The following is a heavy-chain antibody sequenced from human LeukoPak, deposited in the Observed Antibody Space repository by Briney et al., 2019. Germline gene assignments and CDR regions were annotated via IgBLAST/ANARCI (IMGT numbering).Heavy chain of an antibody. D-gene: IGHD2-2*01. CDR1: GFTFSSYA. CDR2: ISYDGSNK. CDR3: AKGRSLVPAAPYDY. J-gene: IGHJ4*02. Sequence: GRSLRLSCAASGFTFSSYAMHWVRQAPGKGLEWVAVISYDGSNKYYADSVKGRFTISRDNSKNTLYLQMNSLRAEDTAVYYCAKGRSLVPAAPYDYWGQGTLVTVSS. V-gene: IGHV3-30-3*01.